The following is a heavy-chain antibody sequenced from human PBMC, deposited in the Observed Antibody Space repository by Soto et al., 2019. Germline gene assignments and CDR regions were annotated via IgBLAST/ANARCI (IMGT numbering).Heavy chain of an antibody. CDR3: ARGLGRHYYDSSGYFDY. Sequence: GGSLRLSCAASGFTVSSNYMSWVRQAPGKGLEWVSVIYSGGSTYYADSVKGRFTISRDNSKNTLYLQMNSLRAEDTAVYYCARGLGRHYYDSSGYFDYWGQGTLGTVSS. D-gene: IGHD3-22*01. J-gene: IGHJ4*02. V-gene: IGHV3-53*01. CDR2: IYSGGST. CDR1: GFTVSSNY.